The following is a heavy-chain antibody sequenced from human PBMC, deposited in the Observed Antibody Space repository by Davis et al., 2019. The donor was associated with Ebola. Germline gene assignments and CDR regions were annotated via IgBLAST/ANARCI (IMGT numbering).Heavy chain of an antibody. CDR3: ARGWLRSSFDY. D-gene: IGHD5-12*01. Sequence: HPQTPSLTRVIFGDSVPTQSATCNWIRQSPSRGHKRLGRTYYESKCDNDYAVPVESRIIINSDTSKNQFSLHLNSVAPEDTAVYYCARGWLRSSFDYWGQGTLVTVSS. J-gene: IGHJ4*02. CDR2: TYYESKCDN. CDR1: GDSVPTQSAT. V-gene: IGHV6-1*01.